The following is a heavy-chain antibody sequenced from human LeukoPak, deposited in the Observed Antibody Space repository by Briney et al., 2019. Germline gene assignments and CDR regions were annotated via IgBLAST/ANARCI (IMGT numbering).Heavy chain of an antibody. CDR1: GFTVSSNY. CDR2: IYSGGST. D-gene: IGHD6-13*01. V-gene: IGHV3-53*01. CDR3: AKGGPRKDSSSRYFDY. Sequence: GGSLRLSCAASGFTVSSNYMSWVRQAPGKGLEWVSIIYSGGSTYYADSVKGRFTISRDNSKNTLYLQMNSLRAEDTAVYYCAKGGPRKDSSSRYFDYWGQGTLVTVSS. J-gene: IGHJ4*02.